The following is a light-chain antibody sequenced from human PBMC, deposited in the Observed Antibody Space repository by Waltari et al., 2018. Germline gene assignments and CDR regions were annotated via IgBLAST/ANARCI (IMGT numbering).Light chain of an antibody. J-gene: IGLJ2*01. V-gene: IGLV2-8*01. Sequence: QSALTQPPSASGSPGQSVTISCTGTSSDIGYYNYVSWYQQHPGKAPQRLIYAVTQRPPGGPDRVSGSKSGKRAARTVSGLQAEDEADYFCGSYTGGNNLVVFGGGTKLTVL. CDR1: SSDIGYYNY. CDR2: AVT. CDR3: GSYTGGNNLVV.